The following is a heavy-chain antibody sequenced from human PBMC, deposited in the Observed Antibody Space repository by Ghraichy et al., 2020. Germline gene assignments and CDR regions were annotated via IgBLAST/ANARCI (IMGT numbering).Heavy chain of an antibody. CDR1: GYTLTELS. J-gene: IGHJ4*02. Sequence: ASVKVSCKVSGYTLTELSMHWVRQAPGKGLEWMGGFDPEDGETIYAQKFQGRVTMTEDTSTDTAYMELSSLRSEDTAVYYCATVVHCSGGSCYPPGGLDPGGLDYWGQGTLVTVSS. CDR2: FDPEDGET. D-gene: IGHD2-15*01. CDR3: ATVVHCSGGSCYPPGGLDPGGLDY. V-gene: IGHV1-24*01.